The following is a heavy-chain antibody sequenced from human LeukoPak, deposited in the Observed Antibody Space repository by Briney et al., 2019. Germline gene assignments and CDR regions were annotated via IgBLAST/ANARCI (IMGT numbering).Heavy chain of an antibody. CDR1: GGSFSGYY. D-gene: IGHD2-15*01. CDR3: ARGLGYCSGGSCYDPRVYNAFDI. V-gene: IGHV4-34*01. J-gene: IGHJ3*02. Sequence: SETLSLTCAVYGGSFSGYYWSWIRQPPGKGLEWIGEINHSGSTNYNPSLKSRVTISVDTSKNQFSLKLSSVTAADTAVYYCARGLGYCSGGSCYDPRVYNAFDIWGQGTMVTVSS. CDR2: INHSGST.